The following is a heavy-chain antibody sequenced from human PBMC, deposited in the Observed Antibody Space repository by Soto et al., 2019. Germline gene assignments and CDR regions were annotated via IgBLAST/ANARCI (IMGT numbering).Heavy chain of an antibody. CDR1: GASITSGTYY. V-gene: IGHV4-31*03. Sequence: QVQLQESGPGLVKPSQTLSLTCTVSGASITSGTYYWSWIRQYSGKGLEWIGYIYYNGSTYYNPXLKSRVTLSVXXSXNXXSLKLSSVTAAATAVYYCARDPRGVATTFYYGMDFWGQGTTVTVSS. CDR3: ARDPRGVATTFYYGMDF. CDR2: IYYNGST. J-gene: IGHJ6*02. D-gene: IGHD3-3*01.